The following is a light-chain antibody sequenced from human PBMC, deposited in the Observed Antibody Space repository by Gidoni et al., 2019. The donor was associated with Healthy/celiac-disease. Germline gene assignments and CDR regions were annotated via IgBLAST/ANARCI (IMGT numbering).Light chain of an antibody. CDR3: QHSYSTPFT. V-gene: IGKV1-39*01. J-gene: IGKJ3*01. Sequence: DLQITQSPSSLSASVRDRVTITCRASQSISSYLTWHQQKPGQAPKLLNYAASSSQRGVPSRFSGSGSGTDFTLTISRLQPEDVASYYCQHSYSTPFTFGPGTKVDIK. CDR1: QSISSY. CDR2: AAS.